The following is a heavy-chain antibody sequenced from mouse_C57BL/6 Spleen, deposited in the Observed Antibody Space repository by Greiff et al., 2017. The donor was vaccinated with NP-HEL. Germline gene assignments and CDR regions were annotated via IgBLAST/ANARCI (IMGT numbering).Heavy chain of an antibody. V-gene: IGHV1-15*01. J-gene: IGHJ1*03. CDR1: GYTFTDYE. CDR3: TKYYGSSGWYFDV. D-gene: IGHD1-1*01. Sequence: VQLQQSGAELVRPGASVTLSCKASGYTFTDYEMHWVKQTPVHGLEWIGAIDPETGGTAYNQKFKGKAILTADKSSSTAYMELRSLTSEDSAVYYCTKYYGSSGWYFDVWGTGTTVTVSS. CDR2: IDPETGGT.